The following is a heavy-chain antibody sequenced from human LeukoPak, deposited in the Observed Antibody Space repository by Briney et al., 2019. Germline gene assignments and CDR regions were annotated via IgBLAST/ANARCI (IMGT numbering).Heavy chain of an antibody. CDR1: GVSLSTSGVG. Sequence: SGPTLLKPTQTLTLTCSLSGVSLSTSGVGVGWIRQPPGKALEWLSLIYWDDDSRYSPSLKSRLTIAKDTSKNQVVLTMTNMDSVDTATYYCAHSQVYSYGSFHDAYDIWGLGTLVTVSS. CDR2: IYWDDDS. J-gene: IGHJ3*02. D-gene: IGHD5-18*01. V-gene: IGHV2-5*02. CDR3: AHSQVYSYGSFHDAYDI.